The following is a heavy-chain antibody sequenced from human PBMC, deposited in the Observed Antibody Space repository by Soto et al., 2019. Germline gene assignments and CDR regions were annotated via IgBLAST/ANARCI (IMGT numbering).Heavy chain of an antibody. V-gene: IGHV3-30*18. J-gene: IGHJ4*02. D-gene: IGHD3-3*01. CDR3: AEDPSNYDFWRAPGQ. Sequence: QVQLVESGGGVVQPGRSLRLSCAASGFTFSSYGMHWVRQAPGKGLEWVAVISYDGSNKYYADSVKGRFTISRDNSKNTLYHQMNNLKAYVTAVYYGAEDPSNYDFWRAPGQWGQGTMVSVSS. CDR2: ISYDGSNK. CDR1: GFTFSSYG.